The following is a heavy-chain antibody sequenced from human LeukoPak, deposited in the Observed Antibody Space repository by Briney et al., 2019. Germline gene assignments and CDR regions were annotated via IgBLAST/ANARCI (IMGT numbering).Heavy chain of an antibody. Sequence: GGSLRLSCAASGFTFSDYYMSWIRQAPGKGLEWASYISSSSSYTNYADSVKGRFTISRDNAKNSLYLQMNSLRAEDTAIYYCTRVGYIDEGIDYWGQGTLVTVSS. CDR2: ISSSSSYT. CDR1: GFTFSDYY. CDR3: TRVGYIDEGIDY. V-gene: IGHV3-11*06. D-gene: IGHD5-24*01. J-gene: IGHJ4*02.